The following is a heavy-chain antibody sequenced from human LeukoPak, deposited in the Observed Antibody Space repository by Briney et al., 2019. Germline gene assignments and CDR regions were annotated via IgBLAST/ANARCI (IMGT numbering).Heavy chain of an antibody. Sequence: GGSLRLSCAASGFTFSNYDMHWVRQAPGKGLEWVSVITGSGGRTYNADSVRGRFTISRDNAKNSLYLQMNSLRAEDTGVYYCARDPPDYWGQGILVTVSS. CDR3: ARDPPDY. J-gene: IGHJ4*02. V-gene: IGHV3-23*01. CDR2: ITGSGGRT. CDR1: GFTFSNYD.